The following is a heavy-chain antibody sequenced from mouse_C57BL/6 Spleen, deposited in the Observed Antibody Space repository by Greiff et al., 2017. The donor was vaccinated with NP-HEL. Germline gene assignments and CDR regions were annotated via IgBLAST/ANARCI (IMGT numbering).Heavy chain of an antibody. CDR1: GYTFTSYW. J-gene: IGHJ4*01. V-gene: IGHV1-52*01. CDR2: IDPSDSET. CDR3: ARSGISGYDAMDY. Sequence: QVQLQQPGAELVRPGSSVKLSCKASGYTFTSYWMHWVKQRPIQGLEWIGNIDPSDSETHYNQKFKDKATLTVDKSSSTAYMQLSSLTSEDSAVYYCARSGISGYDAMDYWGQGTSVTVSS. D-gene: IGHD3-2*02.